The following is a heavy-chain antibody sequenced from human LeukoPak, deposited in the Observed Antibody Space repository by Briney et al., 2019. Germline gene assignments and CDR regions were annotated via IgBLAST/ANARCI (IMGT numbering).Heavy chain of an antibody. CDR2: ISSSGNTT. Sequence: GGSLRLSCAASGFTFSDYYMSWIRQAPGKGLECVSYISSSGNTTYYADSVKGRFTISRDNAKNSLYLQMNSLRAEDTAVYYCARADFDWLLYAGYYYYMDVWGKGTAVTISS. CDR3: ARADFDWLLYAGYYYYMDV. D-gene: IGHD3-9*01. CDR1: GFTFSDYY. V-gene: IGHV3-11*04. J-gene: IGHJ6*03.